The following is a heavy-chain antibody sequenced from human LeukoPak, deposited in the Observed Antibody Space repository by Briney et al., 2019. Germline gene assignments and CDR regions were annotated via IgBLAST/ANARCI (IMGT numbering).Heavy chain of an antibody. D-gene: IGHD6-19*01. J-gene: IGHJ3*02. CDR2: ISYDGSNR. Sequence: GRSLRPSCAASGFTFSNHGMHWVRQAPGKGLEWVAVISYDGSNRYYADSVKGRFTISRDNSKNTLYLQMNSLRVEDTAVYYCAKNDEDQWLRPAFDIWGQGTMVTVSS. CDR1: GFTFSNHG. V-gene: IGHV3-30*18. CDR3: AKNDEDQWLRPAFDI.